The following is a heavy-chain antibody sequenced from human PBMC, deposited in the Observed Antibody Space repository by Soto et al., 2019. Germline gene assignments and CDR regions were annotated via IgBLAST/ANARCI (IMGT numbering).Heavy chain of an antibody. CDR2: IIPMFGTA. V-gene: IGHV1-69*01. CDR1: GGTFSNYA. D-gene: IGHD3-22*01. J-gene: IGHJ4*02. Sequence: QVQLVQSGAEVKKPGSSVKVSCKASGGTFSNYAISWVRQAPGQGLEWMGGIIPMFGTANYAQKFKGRVTITADESTSTAYMELRSLRSEDTALYYCTRGWGHDSSEYYDAYWGQGTLITVSS. CDR3: TRGWGHDSSEYYDAY.